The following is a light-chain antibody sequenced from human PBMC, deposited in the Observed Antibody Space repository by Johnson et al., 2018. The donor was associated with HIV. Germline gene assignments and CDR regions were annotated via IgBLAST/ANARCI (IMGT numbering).Light chain of an antibody. CDR2: EDN. Sequence: QSVLTQPPSVSAAPGQKVTISCSGGRTNVGNNFVSWYQQFPGAAPKLLIYEDNKRPSVIPDRFSGSQSATSATLGITGLPTGDEADYYCATWHSSLTSGGVFGTWTKVTVL. J-gene: IGLJ1*01. V-gene: IGLV1-51*02. CDR3: ATWHSSLTSGGV. CDR1: RTNVGNNF.